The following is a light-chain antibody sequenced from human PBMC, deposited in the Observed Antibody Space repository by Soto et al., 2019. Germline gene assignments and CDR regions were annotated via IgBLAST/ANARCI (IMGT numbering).Light chain of an antibody. CDR2: GAS. CDR3: QQYNNWPPIT. J-gene: IGKJ5*01. V-gene: IGKV3D-15*01. Sequence: EIVMSQSPATLSVSPGERATLSCRASQSVSSNLAWYQQKPGQAPRLLIYGASNRATGIPDRFSGSGSGTDFTLTISRLEPEDFAVYYCQQYNNWPPITFGQGTRLEIK. CDR1: QSVSSN.